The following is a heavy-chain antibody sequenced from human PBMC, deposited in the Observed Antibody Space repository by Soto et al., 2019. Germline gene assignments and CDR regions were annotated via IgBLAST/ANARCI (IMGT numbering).Heavy chain of an antibody. D-gene: IGHD2-2*01. CDR2: IIPISGTA. V-gene: IGHV1-69*01. CDR3: ARSQGRSISLEIYYFYYYGMDV. J-gene: IGHJ6*01. CDR1: GGTFSSYA. Sequence: QVQLVQSGAEVKKPESSVKVSCKASGGTFSSYAISWVRQAPGQGLEWRGGIIPISGTANYAQKFQGRVTSTADESTGTAYMELGSLRSEDTAVYYCARSQGRSISLEIYYFYYYGMDVWGQGTTVSVSS.